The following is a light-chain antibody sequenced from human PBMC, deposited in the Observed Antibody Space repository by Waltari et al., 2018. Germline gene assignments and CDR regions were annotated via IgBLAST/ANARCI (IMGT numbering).Light chain of an antibody. CDR2: EVS. Sequence: QSALTQPASVSGSPGQSITISCTGTSNDVGAYNYVSWYQQHPGKAPKLMIYEVSNRPSGVSNRFSGSKSGNTASLTISGLQAEDEADYYCSSYTTSSTVLFGGGTKLTVL. CDR3: SSYTTSSTVL. CDR1: SNDVGAYNY. V-gene: IGLV2-14*01. J-gene: IGLJ2*01.